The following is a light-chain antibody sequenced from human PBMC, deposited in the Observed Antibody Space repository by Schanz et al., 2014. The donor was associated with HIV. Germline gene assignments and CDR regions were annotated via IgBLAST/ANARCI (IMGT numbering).Light chain of an antibody. V-gene: IGLV2-14*01. CDR3: GALSTSDAPV. Sequence: QSALTQPASVSGSPGQSVTISCTGTNSDVGGYDYVSWYQQHPGKAPKVVIYGVFDRPSGVSNRFSGSRSGNTASLTIFDLQPEDEADYYCGALSTSDAPVFGTGTKLTVL. CDR2: GVF. J-gene: IGLJ1*01. CDR1: NSDVGGYDY.